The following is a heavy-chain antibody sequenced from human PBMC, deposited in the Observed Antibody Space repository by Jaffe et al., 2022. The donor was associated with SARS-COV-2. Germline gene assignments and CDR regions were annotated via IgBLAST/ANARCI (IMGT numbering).Heavy chain of an antibody. V-gene: IGHV3-21*01. D-gene: IGHD3-22*01. J-gene: IGHJ4*02. CDR2: ISSSSSYI. Sequence: EVQLVESGGGLVKPGGSLRLSCAASGFTFSSYSMNWVRQAPGKGLEWVSSISSSSSYIYYADSVKGRFTISRDNAKNSLYLQMNSLRAEDTAVYYCARDPGTYDSSGYYPGGYWGQGTLVTVSS. CDR1: GFTFSSYS. CDR3: ARDPGTYDSSGYYPGGY.